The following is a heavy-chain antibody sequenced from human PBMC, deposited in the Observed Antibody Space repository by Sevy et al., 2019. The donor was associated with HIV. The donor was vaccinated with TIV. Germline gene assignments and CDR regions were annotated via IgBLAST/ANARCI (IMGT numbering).Heavy chain of an antibody. CDR2: ISDSGRST. J-gene: IGHJ6*02. CDR1: GFTFGTYA. Sequence: GGSLRLSCAGSGFTFGTYAMTWVRQAPGKGLQWVSVISDSGRSTYYADSVQGRVTISRDNPKNTMHLHMNSLRVEDTATSYCARRPDFGVIIPAGVLDVWGQGTTVTVSS. V-gene: IGHV3-23*01. D-gene: IGHD3-3*01. CDR3: ARRPDFGVIIPAGVLDV.